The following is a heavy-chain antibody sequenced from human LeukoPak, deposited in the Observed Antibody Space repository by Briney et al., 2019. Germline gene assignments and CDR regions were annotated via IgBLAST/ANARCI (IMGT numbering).Heavy chain of an antibody. V-gene: IGHV3-7*04. J-gene: IGHJ4*02. CDR3: ARDDDGALDY. CDR1: GFSFSSNR. CDR2: IKQDGSEK. Sequence: GGSLRLSCAASGFSFSSNRMAWVRQAPGKGLEWVANIKQDGSEKYYVDSVKGRFTISRDNAKNTLYLQMNSLRAEDTAVYFCARDDDGALDYWGQGTLVTVSS. D-gene: IGHD3-16*01.